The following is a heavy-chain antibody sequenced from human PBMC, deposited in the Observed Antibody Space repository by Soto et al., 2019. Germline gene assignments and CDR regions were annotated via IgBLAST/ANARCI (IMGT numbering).Heavy chain of an antibody. CDR1: GCSISSSSYY. CDR2: IFYSGST. V-gene: IGHV4-39*01. D-gene: IGHD5-18*01. Sequence: SETLSLTCTVSGCSISSSSYYWGWIRQPPGKGLEWIGSIFYSGSTYYNPSLKSRVTISVDTSNNPFSLKLSSVTAADTAVYYCACIFSGGCSYGFYYYGMDVWGQGTTVTVSS. CDR3: ACIFSGGCSYGFYYYGMDV. J-gene: IGHJ6*02.